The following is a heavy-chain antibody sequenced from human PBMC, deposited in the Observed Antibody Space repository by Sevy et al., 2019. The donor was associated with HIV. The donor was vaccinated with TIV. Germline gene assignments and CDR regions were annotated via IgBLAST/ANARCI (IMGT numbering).Heavy chain of an antibody. CDR3: ARDWGARHYDSSGYHY. CDR1: GYTFTGYY. CDR2: INPNSGGT. Sequence: ASVKVSCKASGYTFTGYYMHWVRQAPGQGLEWMGRINPNSGGTNYEQKFQGRVTMTRDTSISTAYMELSRLRSDDTAVYYCARDWGARHYDSSGYHYWGQGTLVTVSS. V-gene: IGHV1-2*06. D-gene: IGHD3-22*01. J-gene: IGHJ4*02.